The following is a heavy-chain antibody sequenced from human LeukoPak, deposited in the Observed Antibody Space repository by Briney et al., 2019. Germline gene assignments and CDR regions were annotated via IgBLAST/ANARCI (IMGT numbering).Heavy chain of an antibody. CDR1: GFTFSSYG. CDR3: ARFDYGGNLGFDY. D-gene: IGHD4-23*01. J-gene: IGHJ4*02. CDR2: IWYDGSNK. Sequence: PGGSLRLSCAASGFTFSSYGMHWVRQAPGKGLEWVAVIWYDGSNKYYADSVKGRFTISRDNSKNTLYLQMNSLRAEDTGVYYCARFDYGGNLGFDYWGQGTLVTVSS. V-gene: IGHV3-33*01.